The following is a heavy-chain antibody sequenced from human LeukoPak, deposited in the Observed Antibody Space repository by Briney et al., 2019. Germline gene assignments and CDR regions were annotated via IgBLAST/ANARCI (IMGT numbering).Heavy chain of an antibody. Sequence: GGSLRLSCAASGFTFSSYGMHWVRQAPGKGLEGVAFIRYDGSNKYYADSVKGRFTISRDNSKNTLYLQMNSLRAEDTAVYYCAKVPPTVTTSAFDYWGQGTLVTVSS. CDR2: IRYDGSNK. D-gene: IGHD4-17*01. J-gene: IGHJ4*02. V-gene: IGHV3-30*02. CDR3: AKVPPTVTTSAFDY. CDR1: GFTFSSYG.